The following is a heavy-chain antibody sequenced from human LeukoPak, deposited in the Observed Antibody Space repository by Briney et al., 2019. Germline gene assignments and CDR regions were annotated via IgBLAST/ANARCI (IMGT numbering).Heavy chain of an antibody. J-gene: IGHJ6*03. V-gene: IGHV4-61*02. CDR1: GGSISSGSYY. D-gene: IGHD3-10*01. Sequence: SETLSLTCTVSGGSISSGSYYWSWIRQPAGKGLEWIGRIYTSGSTNYNPSLKSRVTISVDTSKNQFSLKLSSVTAADTAVYYCARGPIEYYYGSGSYPNYYYYYYMDVWGKGTTVTISS. CDR3: ARGPIEYYYGSGSYPNYYYYYYMDV. CDR2: IYTSGST.